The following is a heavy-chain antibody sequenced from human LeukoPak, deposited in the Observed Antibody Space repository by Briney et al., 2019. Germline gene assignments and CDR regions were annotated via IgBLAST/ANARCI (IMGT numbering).Heavy chain of an antibody. CDR2: ISAYNGNT. V-gene: IGHV1-18*01. D-gene: IGHD3-3*01. J-gene: IGHJ4*02. CDR3: ARDPYYYDFWSGSIGEAYFDY. CDR1: GYTFTSYG. Sequence: ASVKVSCRASGYTFTSYGISWVRQAPGQGLEWMGWISAYNGNTNYAQKLQGRVTMTTDTSTSTAYMELRSLRSDDTAVYYCARDPYYYDFWSGSIGEAYFDYWGQGTLVTVSS.